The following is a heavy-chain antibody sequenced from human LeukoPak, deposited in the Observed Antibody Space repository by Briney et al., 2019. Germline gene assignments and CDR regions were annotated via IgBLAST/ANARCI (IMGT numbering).Heavy chain of an antibody. V-gene: IGHV3-23*01. CDR1: GFTFSSYS. CDR2: ISGSGGST. Sequence: GGSLRLSCAASGFTFSSYSMSWVRQAPGKGLEWVSAISGSGGSTYYADSVKGRFTISRDNSKNTLYLQMNSLRAEDTAVYYCANSRGAVAGAPDYWGQGTLVTVSS. CDR3: ANSRGAVAGAPDY. J-gene: IGHJ4*02. D-gene: IGHD6-19*01.